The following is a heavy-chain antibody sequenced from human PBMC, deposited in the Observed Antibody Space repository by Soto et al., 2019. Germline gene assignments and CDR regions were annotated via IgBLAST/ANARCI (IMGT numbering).Heavy chain of an antibody. V-gene: IGHV3-48*03. CDR1: GFTFSRNE. J-gene: IGHJ4*02. Sequence: EVQLVESGGGLVQPGGSLRLSCEASGFTFSRNEMNWVRQAPGKGLEWVSYVSSSGGTTHYADSVKGRFTISRDNAKNSLSLQMNSLRGEDTAVYYCARGPGSGYYYFDYWGQATLVTVSS. CDR2: VSSSGGTT. CDR3: ARGPGSGYYYFDY. D-gene: IGHD3-22*01.